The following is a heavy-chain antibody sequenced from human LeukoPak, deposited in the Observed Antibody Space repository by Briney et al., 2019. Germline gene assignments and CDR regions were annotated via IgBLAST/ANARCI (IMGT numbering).Heavy chain of an antibody. CDR1: GGSISSSSYY. V-gene: IGHV4-39*07. CDR3: ARVRRFGELRLYNWFDP. D-gene: IGHD3-10*01. CDR2: IYYSGST. J-gene: IGHJ5*02. Sequence: SETLSLTCSVSGGSISSSSYYWDWIRQPPGKGLEWIGSIYYSGSTYYNPSLKSRVTISVDTSKNQFSLKLSSVTAADTAVYYCARVRRFGELRLYNWFDPWGQGTLVTVSS.